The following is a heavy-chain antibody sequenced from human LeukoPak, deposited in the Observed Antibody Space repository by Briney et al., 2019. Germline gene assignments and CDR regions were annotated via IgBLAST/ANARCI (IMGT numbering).Heavy chain of an antibody. Sequence: GGSLRLSCAASGFIFSSYAMSWVRQAPGKGLEWVSDISGSGGSTYHAELVRGRFTISRDNSKNTLYLQMNSLRAEDTAVYYCAREGEELLRRWWFDPWGQGTLVTVSS. CDR3: AREGEELLRRWWFDP. CDR1: GFIFSSYA. D-gene: IGHD3-10*01. CDR2: ISGSGGST. V-gene: IGHV3-23*01. J-gene: IGHJ5*02.